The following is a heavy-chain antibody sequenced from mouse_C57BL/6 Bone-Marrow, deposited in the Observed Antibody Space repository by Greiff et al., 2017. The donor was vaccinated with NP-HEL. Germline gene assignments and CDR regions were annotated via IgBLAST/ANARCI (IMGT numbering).Heavy chain of an antibody. V-gene: IGHV1-64*01. CDR2: IHPNSGST. Sequence: QVQLQQPGAELVKPGASVKLSCKASGYTFTSYWMHWVKQRPGPGLEWIGMIHPNSGSTNYNEKFKSKATLTVDKSSSTAYMQLSSLTSEDSAVYYCAREGYYDYDECYAMDYWGQGTSVTVSS. CDR1: GYTFTSYW. D-gene: IGHD2-4*01. J-gene: IGHJ4*01. CDR3: AREGYYDYDECYAMDY.